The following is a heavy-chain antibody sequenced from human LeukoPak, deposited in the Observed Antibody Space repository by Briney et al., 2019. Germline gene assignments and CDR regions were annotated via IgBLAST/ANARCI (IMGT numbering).Heavy chain of an antibody. CDR2: IDISGTYI. J-gene: IGHJ4*02. Sequence: GGSLRLSCAASGFILSDCNMNWVRQAPGKGLEWVSFIDISGTYITYADSVKGRFTVSRDNAKNSLYLQMNSLRAEDTAVYYCTRDLSATARAYDYWGQGTLVTVSS. CDR1: GFILSDCN. V-gene: IGHV3-21*01. CDR3: TRDLSATARAYDY. D-gene: IGHD1-26*01.